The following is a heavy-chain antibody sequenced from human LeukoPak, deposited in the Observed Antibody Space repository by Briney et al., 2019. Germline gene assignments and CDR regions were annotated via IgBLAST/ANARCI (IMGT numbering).Heavy chain of an antibody. D-gene: IGHD2-15*01. J-gene: IGHJ3*02. Sequence: SETLSLTCTVSGGSISSSSYFWGWIRQPPGKGLEWIGSIYYSGSTYYNPSLKSRVTISVDTSKKQFSLKLSSVTAADTAAYYCARVGDGWRAAFDIWGQGTMVTVSS. V-gene: IGHV4-39*01. CDR2: IYYSGST. CDR1: GGSISSSSYF. CDR3: ARVGDGWRAAFDI.